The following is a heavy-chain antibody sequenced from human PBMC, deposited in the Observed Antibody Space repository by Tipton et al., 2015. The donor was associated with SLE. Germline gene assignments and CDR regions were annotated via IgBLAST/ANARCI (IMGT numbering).Heavy chain of an antibody. D-gene: IGHD5-12*01. CDR3: ARGLGRLDV. CDR1: GGSISSYY. V-gene: IGHV4-4*09. CDR2: IYTSGST. J-gene: IGHJ6*02. Sequence: TLSLTCTVSGGSISSYYWSWIRQPPGKGLEWIGYIYTSGSTNYNPSLKSRVTISVDTSKNQFSLKLSSVTAADTAVYYCARGLGRLDVWGQGTTVTVSS.